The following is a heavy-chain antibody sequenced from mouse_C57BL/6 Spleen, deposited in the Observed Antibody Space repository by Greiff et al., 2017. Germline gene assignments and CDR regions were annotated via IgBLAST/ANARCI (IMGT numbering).Heavy chain of an antibody. Sequence: VQLQQSGAELVKPGASVKISCKASGYAFSSYWMNWVKQRPGKGLEWIGQIYPGDGDTNYNGKFKGKATLTADKSSSASYMQLSSLTSEDSAVYFWARGDYGNFDYWSQGTTLTVAS. CDR3: ARGDYGNFDY. J-gene: IGHJ2*01. CDR1: GYAFSSYW. D-gene: IGHD1-1*01. CDR2: IYPGDGDT. V-gene: IGHV1-80*01.